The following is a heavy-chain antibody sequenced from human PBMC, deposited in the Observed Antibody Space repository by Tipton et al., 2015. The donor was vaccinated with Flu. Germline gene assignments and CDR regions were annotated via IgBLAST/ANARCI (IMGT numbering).Heavy chain of an antibody. D-gene: IGHD3-16*01. Sequence: TLSLTCSVSGYSIRSAYYWGWVRRPPGKGLEWIGTIYHSGTTYYNPSLKSRLTISVDTSKNQFSLRLSSVTAADTAVYYCARAVGGGDAHWGPGTLVTVSS. CDR2: IYHSGTT. CDR3: ARAVGGGDAH. J-gene: IGHJ4*02. V-gene: IGHV4-38-2*02. CDR1: GYSIRSAYY.